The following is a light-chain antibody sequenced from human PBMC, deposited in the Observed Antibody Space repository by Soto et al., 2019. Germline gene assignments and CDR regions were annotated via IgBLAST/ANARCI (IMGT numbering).Light chain of an antibody. CDR2: KAS. CDR1: QSISSW. J-gene: IGKJ1*01. Sequence: DIQMTQSPSTLSASVGDRVTITCRASQSISSWLAWYQQKPGKAPKVLIYKASSLESGVPSRFSGSGSGTEVTLTISSLQPDDFATYDCQQYNSYSTWTFGQGTKVEIK. CDR3: QQYNSYSTWT. V-gene: IGKV1-5*03.